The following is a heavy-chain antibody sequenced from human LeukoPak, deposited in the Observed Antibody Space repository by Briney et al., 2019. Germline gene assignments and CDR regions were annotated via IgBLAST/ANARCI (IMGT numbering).Heavy chain of an antibody. CDR3: ARDLLGVVVIAHNWFDP. J-gene: IGHJ5*02. V-gene: IGHV1-69*04. CDR2: IIPIPGIA. CDR1: GGTFSSYT. Sequence: ASVKVSCKASGGTFSSYTISWVRQAPGQGLEWMGRIIPIPGIANYAQKFQGRVTITADKSTSTAYMELSSLRSEDTAVYYCARDLLGVVVIAHNWFDPGGQGTLVTVSS. D-gene: IGHD2-21*01.